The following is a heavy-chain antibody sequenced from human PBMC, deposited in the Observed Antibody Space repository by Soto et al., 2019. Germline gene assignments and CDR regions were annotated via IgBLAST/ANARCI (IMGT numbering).Heavy chain of an antibody. J-gene: IGHJ4*02. D-gene: IGHD2-15*01. V-gene: IGHV1-69*04. CDR2: IIPILGIA. CDR3: ARESLYCSGGSCYSPFDY. Sequence: GASVKVSCKASGGTFSSYTISWVRQAPGQGLEWMGRIIPILGIANYAQKFQGRVTITADKSTSTAYMELSSLRSEDTAVYYCARESLYCSGGSCYSPFDYWGQGTLVTVSS. CDR1: GGTFSSYT.